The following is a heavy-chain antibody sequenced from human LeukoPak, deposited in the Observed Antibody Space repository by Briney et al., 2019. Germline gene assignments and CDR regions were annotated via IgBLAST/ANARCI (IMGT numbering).Heavy chain of an antibody. J-gene: IGHJ6*02. CDR2: IWYDGSNK. Sequence: PGGSLRLSCAASGFTFSSYGMHWVRQAPGKGLEWVAVIWYDGSNKYYADSVKGRFTISRDNSKNTLYLQMNSLRAEDTAVYYCARVEMDYYYYGMDVWGQGTTVTVSS. CDR3: ARVEMDYYYYGMDV. CDR1: GFTFSSYG. V-gene: IGHV3-33*01. D-gene: IGHD2-8*01.